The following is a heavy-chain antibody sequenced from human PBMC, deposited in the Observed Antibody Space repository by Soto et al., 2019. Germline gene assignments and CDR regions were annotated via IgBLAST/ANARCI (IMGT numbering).Heavy chain of an antibody. CDR3: ARTIVAAGGRRYFDL. D-gene: IGHD6-13*01. Sequence: GGFLRLSCAASGVTFSDYYMRWIRQDPGKGLEWVSYINSSSSYTNYADSVKGRFTISRDNAKNSLYLQMNSLRAEDTAVYYCARTIVAAGGRRYFDLWGRGTLVTVSS. CDR1: GVTFSDYY. V-gene: IGHV3-11*03. J-gene: IGHJ2*01. CDR2: INSSSSYT.